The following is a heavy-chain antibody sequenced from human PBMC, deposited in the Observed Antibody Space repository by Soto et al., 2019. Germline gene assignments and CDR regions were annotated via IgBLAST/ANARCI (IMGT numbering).Heavy chain of an antibody. J-gene: IGHJ3*02. CDR2: ISSSSSYT. Sequence: PXESLSLSCAASGFTFSDYYMSWIRQAPGKGLEWVSYISSSSSYTNYADSVKGRFTISRDNAKNSLYLQMNSLRAEDTAVCYCARIRDYGDYVGAFDIWGQGTMVTVSS. CDR1: GFTFSDYY. CDR3: ARIRDYGDYVGAFDI. D-gene: IGHD4-17*01. V-gene: IGHV3-11*06.